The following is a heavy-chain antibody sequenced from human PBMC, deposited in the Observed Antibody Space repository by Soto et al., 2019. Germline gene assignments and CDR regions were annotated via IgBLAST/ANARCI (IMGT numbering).Heavy chain of an antibody. Sequence: QVQLVQSGAEVKKPGASVKVSCKASGYSFTSYDIHWVRQATGQGLEWVGWMNPNSGDTDYAQKLQGRVTMTRNTSIRTAYMDLSGLRSEDTAVYFCARVPFLATSGSEIWGQGTTVTVSS. CDR2: MNPNSGDT. D-gene: IGHD3-22*01. J-gene: IGHJ3*02. CDR3: ARVPFLATSGSEI. CDR1: GYSFTSYD. V-gene: IGHV1-8*01.